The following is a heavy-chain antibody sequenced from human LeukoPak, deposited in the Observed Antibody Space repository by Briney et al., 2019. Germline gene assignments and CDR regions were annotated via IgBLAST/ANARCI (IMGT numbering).Heavy chain of an antibody. CDR2: ISGSGGST. V-gene: IGHV3-23*01. Sequence: PGGSLRLSCAASGFTFSSYAMSWVRQAPGKGLEWVSVISGSGGSTYYADSVKGRFTISRDNSKNTLYLQMNSLRAEGTAVYYCAKEIYGDSTGARFQHWGQGTLLTVSS. D-gene: IGHD4-17*01. CDR1: GFTFSSYA. CDR3: AKEIYGDSTGARFQH. J-gene: IGHJ1*01.